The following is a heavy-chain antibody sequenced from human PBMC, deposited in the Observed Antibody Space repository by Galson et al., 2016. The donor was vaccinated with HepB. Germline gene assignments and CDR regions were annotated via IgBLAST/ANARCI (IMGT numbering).Heavy chain of an antibody. CDR3: VKDTGAVMVADSTDAFDI. CDR1: GFTFSDYY. CDR2: ISSSSRYT. Sequence: SLRLSCAASGFTFSDYYMRWIRQAPGKGLEWVSYISSSSRYTNHADSVKGRFTISRDNAKNSLYLQMNSLRVEDTAVYYCVKDTGAVMVADSTDAFDIWGQGTMVTVSS. J-gene: IGHJ3*02. V-gene: IGHV3-11*06. D-gene: IGHD2-15*01.